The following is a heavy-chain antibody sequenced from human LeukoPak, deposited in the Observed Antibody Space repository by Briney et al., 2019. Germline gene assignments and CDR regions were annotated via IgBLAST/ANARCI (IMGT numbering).Heavy chain of an antibody. J-gene: IGHJ6*02. CDR1: GFTFSSYG. V-gene: IGHV3-23*01. Sequence: GGSLRLSCAASGFTFSSYGMSWVRQAPGKGLEWVSAISGSGGSTYYADSVKGRFTISRDNSKNTLYLQMNSLRAEDTAVYYCAKDSYSSLVLYGMDVWGQGTTVTVSS. D-gene: IGHD6-6*01. CDR2: ISGSGGST. CDR3: AKDSYSSLVLYGMDV.